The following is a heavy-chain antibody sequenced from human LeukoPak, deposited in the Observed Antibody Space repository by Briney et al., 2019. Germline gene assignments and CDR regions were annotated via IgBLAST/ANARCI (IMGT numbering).Heavy chain of an antibody. CDR3: ASALVVVTDEDAFDI. D-gene: IGHD3-22*01. V-gene: IGHV1-69*13. Sequence: ASVKVSCKASGGTFSSYAISWVRQAPGQGLEWMGGIIPIFGTANYAQKFQGRVTITADESTSTAYMELSSLRSEDTAVYYCASALVVVTDEDAFDIWGQGTMVTVSS. J-gene: IGHJ3*02. CDR1: GGTFSSYA. CDR2: IIPIFGTA.